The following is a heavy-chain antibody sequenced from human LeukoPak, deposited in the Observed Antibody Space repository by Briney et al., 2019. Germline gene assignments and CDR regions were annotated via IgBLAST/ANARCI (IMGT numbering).Heavy chain of an antibody. D-gene: IGHD1-26*01. CDR2: FPSGGGT. V-gene: IGHV3-23*01. CDR3: AKAYSGTDRSFDY. Sequence: PGESVTLSCAAWGFSFNTYPMMWLRQAPGKELVGVSSFPSGGGTYYPDSVKGRFTISRDASKNTLYLQMNSLRAEDTAIYYCAKAYSGTDRSFDYWGQGTLVAVSS. J-gene: IGHJ4*02. CDR1: GFSFNTYP.